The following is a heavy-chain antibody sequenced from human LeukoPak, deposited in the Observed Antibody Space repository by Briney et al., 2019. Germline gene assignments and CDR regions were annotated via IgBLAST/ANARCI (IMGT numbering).Heavy chain of an antibody. D-gene: IGHD3-9*01. Sequence: SETLSLTCTVSGGSISSSSYYWGWIRQPAGKGLEWIGRIYTSGSTNYNPSLKSRVTISVDTSKNQFSLKLSSVTAADTAVYYCARLYYDILTGYIYWYFDLWGRGTLVTVSS. J-gene: IGHJ2*01. CDR3: ARLYYDILTGYIYWYFDL. CDR2: IYTSGST. CDR1: GGSISSSSYY. V-gene: IGHV4-61*02.